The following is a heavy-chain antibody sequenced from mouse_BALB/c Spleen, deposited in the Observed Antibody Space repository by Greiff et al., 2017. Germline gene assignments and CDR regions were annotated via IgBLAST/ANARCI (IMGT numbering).Heavy chain of an antibody. V-gene: IGHV5-6-5*01. CDR2: ISSGGST. D-gene: IGHD2-4*01. CDR3: ARGFDYDVRYYYAMDY. Sequence: EVKLMESGGGLVKPGGSLKLSCAASGFTFSSYAMSWVRQTPEKRLEWVASISSGGSTYYPDSVKGRFTISRDNARNILYLQMSSLRSEDTAMYYCARGFDYDVRYYYAMDYWGQGTSVTVSS. J-gene: IGHJ4*01. CDR1: GFTFSSYA.